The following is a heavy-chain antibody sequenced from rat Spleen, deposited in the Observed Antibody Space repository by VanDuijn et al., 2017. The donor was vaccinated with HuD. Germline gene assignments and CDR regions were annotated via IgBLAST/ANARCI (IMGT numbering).Heavy chain of an antibody. CDR1: GFTFSDYY. CDR2: ISYEGSST. Sequence: EVQLVESGGGLVQPGRSLKLSCAASGFTFSDYYMAWVRQAPKKGLEWVASISYEGSSTYYGDSVKGRFTISRDNAKSTLYLQMNSLRSEDTATYYCARREYNYDVMDAWGQGASVTVSS. V-gene: IGHV5-22*01. CDR3: ARREYNYDVMDA. J-gene: IGHJ4*01. D-gene: IGHD1-4*01.